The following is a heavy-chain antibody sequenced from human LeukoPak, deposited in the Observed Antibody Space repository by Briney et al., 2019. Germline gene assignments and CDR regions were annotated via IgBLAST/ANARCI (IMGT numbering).Heavy chain of an antibody. D-gene: IGHD3-3*01. V-gene: IGHV4-59*01. CDR1: GGSISSYY. J-gene: IGHJ3*02. CDR2: IYYSGST. Sequence: SETLSLTCTVSGGSISSYYWSWIRQPPGKGLEWIGYIYYSGSTNYNPSLKSRVTISVDTSKNQFSLKLSSVTAADTAVYYCARDKGDFWSGDAFDIWGQGTMVTVSS. CDR3: ARDKGDFWSGDAFDI.